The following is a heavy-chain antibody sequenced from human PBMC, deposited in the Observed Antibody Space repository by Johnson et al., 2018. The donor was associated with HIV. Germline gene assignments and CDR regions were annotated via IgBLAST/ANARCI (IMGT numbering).Heavy chain of an antibody. CDR3: VRKNSTLELRARPRAFDI. Sequence: MQLVESGGGLVQPGGSLRLSCAASGFSFDDYGMTWVRQIAGKGLEWVSGINWNGGSTGYADSVKGRFTISRDNAKNSLYLQMNSLRAEGTAVYTNVRKNSTLELRARPRAFDIWGQGTMVTVSS. CDR1: GFSFDDYG. CDR2: INWNGGST. V-gene: IGHV3-20*01. D-gene: IGHD2/OR15-2a*01. J-gene: IGHJ3*02.